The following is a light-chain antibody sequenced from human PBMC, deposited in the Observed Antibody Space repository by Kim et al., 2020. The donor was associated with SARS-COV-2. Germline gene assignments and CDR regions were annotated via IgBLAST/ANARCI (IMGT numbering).Light chain of an antibody. CDR3: ASWGDSLSWV. J-gene: IGLJ3*02. CDR1: NSNIGNNY. V-gene: IGLV1-47*01. CDR2: RNN. Sequence: QSVLTQPPSASGTPGQRVTISCSGSNSNIGNNYVYWYQQFPGTAPKLLIYRNNYRPSGVPDRFSAAKSGTSASLAISGLRSEDEAHYYCASWGDSLSWVFGGGTQLTVL.